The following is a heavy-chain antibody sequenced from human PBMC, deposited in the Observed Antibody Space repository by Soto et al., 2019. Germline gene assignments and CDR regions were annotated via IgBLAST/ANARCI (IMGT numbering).Heavy chain of an antibody. CDR2: ISYDGSNK. D-gene: IGHD3-16*01. CDR3: ARDNSVWGSYDGMDV. V-gene: IGHV3-30-3*01. J-gene: IGHJ6*02. Sequence: QVQLVESGGGVVQPGRSLRLSCAASGFTFSSYAMHWVRQAPGKGLEWVAVISYDGSNKYYADSVKGRFTISRDNSKNTLYLLMNSLRAEDTAVYYCARDNSVWGSYDGMDVWGQGTTVTVSS. CDR1: GFTFSSYA.